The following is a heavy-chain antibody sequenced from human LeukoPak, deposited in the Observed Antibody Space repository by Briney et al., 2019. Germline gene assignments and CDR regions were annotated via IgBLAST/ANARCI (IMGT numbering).Heavy chain of an antibody. J-gene: IGHJ4*02. Sequence: VASVKVSCKASGYTFTGSGWYLYWLRQAPGQGLECVGWLHPNNGATGYAQKFQGRFAMTTDTSISTAYMELSRLRPDDTAIYYCARDGPAQMVDFDYWGQGTLVTVSS. CDR1: GYTFTGSGWY. D-gene: IGHD3-10*01. V-gene: IGHV1-2*02. CDR2: LHPNNGAT. CDR3: ARDGPAQMVDFDY.